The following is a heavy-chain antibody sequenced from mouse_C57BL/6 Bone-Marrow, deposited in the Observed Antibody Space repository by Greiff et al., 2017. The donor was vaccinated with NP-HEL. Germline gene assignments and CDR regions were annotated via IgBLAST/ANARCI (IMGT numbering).Heavy chain of an antibody. CDR2: ISDGGSYT. CDR1: GFTFSSYA. CDR3: AREFDGYPYYFDY. D-gene: IGHD2-3*01. V-gene: IGHV5-4*01. J-gene: IGHJ2*01. Sequence: EVQLVESGGGLVKPGGSLKLSCAASGFTFSSYAMSWVRQTPEKRLEWVATISDGGSYTYYPDNVKGRFTISRDNAKNNLYLQMSHLKSEDTAMYYCAREFDGYPYYFDYWGHGTTLTVSS.